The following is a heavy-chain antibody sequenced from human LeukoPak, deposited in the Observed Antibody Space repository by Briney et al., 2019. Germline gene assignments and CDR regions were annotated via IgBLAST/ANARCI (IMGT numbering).Heavy chain of an antibody. CDR2: INTDGSST. CDR1: GFTFSSYW. V-gene: IGHV3-74*01. Sequence: EAGGSLRLSCAASGFTFSSYWMHWVRQAPGKGLVWVSRINTDGSSTNYADSVKGRFTISRDNAKNTLYLQMNSLRGEDTAVYYCASTTMAIPGDYWGQGTLVTVSS. CDR3: ASTTMAIPGDY. J-gene: IGHJ4*02. D-gene: IGHD5-18*01.